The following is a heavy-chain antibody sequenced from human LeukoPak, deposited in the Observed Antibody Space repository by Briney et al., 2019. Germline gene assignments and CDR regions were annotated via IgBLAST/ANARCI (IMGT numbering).Heavy chain of an antibody. Sequence: SVKVSCKASGYTFTSYGISWVRQAPGQGLEWMGGIIPIFGTANYAQKFQGRVTITADESTSTAYMELSSLRSEDTAVYYCARETTYYDFWSGYLSPYFDYWGQGTLVTVSS. CDR3: ARETTYYDFWSGYLSPYFDY. V-gene: IGHV1-69*13. CDR1: GYTFTSYG. CDR2: IIPIFGTA. D-gene: IGHD3-3*01. J-gene: IGHJ4*02.